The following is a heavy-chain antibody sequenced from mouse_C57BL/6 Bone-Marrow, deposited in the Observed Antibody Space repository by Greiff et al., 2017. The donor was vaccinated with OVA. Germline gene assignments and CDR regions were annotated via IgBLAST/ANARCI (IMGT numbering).Heavy chain of an antibody. Sequence: VQLQQPGAELVRPGSSVKLSCKASGYTFTSYWMHWVKQRPIQGLEWIGNIDPSDSETHYNQKFKDKATLTVDKSSSTAYMQLSSLTSEDSAVYYCAINDGYYHYYAMDYWGQGTSVTVSS. V-gene: IGHV1-52*01. CDR3: AINDGYYHYYAMDY. D-gene: IGHD2-3*01. CDR2: IDPSDSET. J-gene: IGHJ4*01. CDR1: GYTFTSYW.